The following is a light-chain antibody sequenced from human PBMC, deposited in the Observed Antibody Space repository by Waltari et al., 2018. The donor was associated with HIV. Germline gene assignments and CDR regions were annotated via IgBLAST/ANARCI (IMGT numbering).Light chain of an antibody. CDR3: ASNRLDSTLV. J-gene: IGLJ2*01. Sequence: QSALTQPASVSGFPAQTINISCTGISTDSRFYQHVPCYQQHPGSLPRLIIYDIDSRPAGIADHFSGSRSGDSASLTISGLQSGEEAHYFCASNRLDSTLVFGGGTKLTIL. CDR1: STDSRFYQH. CDR2: DID. V-gene: IGLV2-14*03.